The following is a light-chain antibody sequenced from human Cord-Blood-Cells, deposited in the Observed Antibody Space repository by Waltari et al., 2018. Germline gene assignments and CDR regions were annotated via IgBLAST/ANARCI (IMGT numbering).Light chain of an antibody. CDR2: EGS. CDR1: SSDVGSYHH. Sequence: QSSLTQPASGSGSPGQSITIPCPGTSSDVGSYHHVSWYQQHPGKAPKPMIYEGSKRPSGVSNRFSGSKSGNTASLTISGLQAEDEADYYCCSYAGSSTYVVFGGGTKLTVL. V-gene: IGLV2-23*01. CDR3: CSYAGSSTYVV. J-gene: IGLJ2*01.